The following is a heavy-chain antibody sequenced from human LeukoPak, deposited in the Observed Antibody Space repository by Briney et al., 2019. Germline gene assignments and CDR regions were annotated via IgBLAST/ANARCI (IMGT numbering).Heavy chain of an antibody. J-gene: IGHJ2*01. CDR3: ARAESYNWHWYSDL. D-gene: IGHD1-1*01. CDR2: IYTSGST. Sequence: SETLSLTCIVSGGSVSSYYWSWIRQPAGKGLEWIGRIYTSGSTDKNPSLKSRVTMSVDTSKSQFSLKLNSVTAADTAVYYCARAESYNWHWYSDLWGRGTLVTVSS. V-gene: IGHV4-4*07. CDR1: GGSVSSYY.